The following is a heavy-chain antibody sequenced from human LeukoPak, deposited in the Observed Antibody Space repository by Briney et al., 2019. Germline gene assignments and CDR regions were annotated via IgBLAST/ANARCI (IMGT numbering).Heavy chain of an antibody. CDR1: GFTFSSYA. D-gene: IGHD2-15*01. J-gene: IGHJ4*02. CDR3: AKSVVVITFRFDD. V-gene: IGHV3-23*01. CDR2: ISGSGGST. Sequence: GGSLRLSCAASGFTFSSYAMSWVRQAPGKGLEWVSAISGSGGSTYYADSVKGRFTISRDNSKSTLYLQMYSLRAEDTAVYYCAKSVVVITFRFDDWGQGALVTVSS.